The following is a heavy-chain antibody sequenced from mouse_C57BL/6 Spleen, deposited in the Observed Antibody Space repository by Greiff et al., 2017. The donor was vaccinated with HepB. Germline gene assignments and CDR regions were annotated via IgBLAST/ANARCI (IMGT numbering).Heavy chain of an antibody. Sequence: VMLVESGPGLVQPSQSLSITCTVSGFSLTSYGVHWVRQPPGKGLEWLGVIWSGGSTDYNAAFISRLSISKDNSKSQVFFKMNSLQADDTAIYYCAKLLRSTGYFDVWGTGTTVTVSS. D-gene: IGHD1-1*01. CDR1: GFSLTSYG. CDR2: IWSGGST. J-gene: IGHJ1*03. V-gene: IGHV2-4*01. CDR3: AKLLRSTGYFDV.